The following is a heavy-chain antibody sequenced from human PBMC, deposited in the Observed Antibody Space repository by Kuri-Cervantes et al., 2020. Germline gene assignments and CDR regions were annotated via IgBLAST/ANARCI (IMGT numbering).Heavy chain of an antibody. CDR1: GFTFRSSA. J-gene: IGHJ4*02. Sequence: LSLTCAASGFTFRSSAMHWVRQAPGKGLEWVTVISFDGSIQYYTDSVKGRFTISRDNSKNTLHLQMSSLRLEDTAVYFCARGSSTGWFVNWGQGSLVTVSS. CDR3: ARGSSTGWFVN. CDR2: ISFDGSIQ. D-gene: IGHD6-19*01. V-gene: IGHV3-30-3*01.